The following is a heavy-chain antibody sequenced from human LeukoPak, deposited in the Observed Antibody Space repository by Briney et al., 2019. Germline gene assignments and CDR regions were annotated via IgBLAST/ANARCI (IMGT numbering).Heavy chain of an antibody. Sequence: SETLSLTCTVSGDSISSSSYYWGWIRQPPGKGLEYVGIIYYSGRTYYNPSLKSRVTISVDTSKNQISLKLSFVTAADTAVYYCASDSGSYSFDYWGQGTLVTVSS. CDR2: IYYSGRT. J-gene: IGHJ4*02. CDR3: ASDSGSYSFDY. V-gene: IGHV4-39*01. CDR1: GDSISSSSYY. D-gene: IGHD1-26*01.